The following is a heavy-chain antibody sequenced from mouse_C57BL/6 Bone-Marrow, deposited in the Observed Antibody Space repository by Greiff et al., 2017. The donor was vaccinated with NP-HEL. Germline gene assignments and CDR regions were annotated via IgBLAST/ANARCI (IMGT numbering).Heavy chain of an antibody. J-gene: IGHJ3*01. V-gene: IGHV1-55*01. CDR3: ARERDYGNFWFAY. D-gene: IGHD2-1*01. Sequence: VQLQQSGAELVKPGASVKMSCKASGYTFTSYWITWVKQRPGQGLEWIGDIYPGSGSTNYNEKFKSKATLTVDTSSSTAYMQLSSLTSEDSAVYYCARERDYGNFWFAYWGQGTLVTVSA. CDR1: GYTFTSYW. CDR2: IYPGSGST.